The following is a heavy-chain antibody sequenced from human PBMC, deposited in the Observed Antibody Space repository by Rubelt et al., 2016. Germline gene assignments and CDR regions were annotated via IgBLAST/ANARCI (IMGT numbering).Heavy chain of an antibody. J-gene: IGHJ4*02. D-gene: IGHD6-6*01. CDR1: GSTFSSYA. V-gene: IGHV1-69*01. Sequence: QVQLVQSGAEVKKPGSSVKVSCKASGSTFSSYAISWVRQAPGQGLEWMGGIIPVFGTANYAQKFQGRSPMTADESTSTAYMELSSLRSEDTAVYYCAATIAIRPYYFDYWGQGTLVTVSS. CDR2: IIPVFGTA. CDR3: AATIAIRPYYFDY.